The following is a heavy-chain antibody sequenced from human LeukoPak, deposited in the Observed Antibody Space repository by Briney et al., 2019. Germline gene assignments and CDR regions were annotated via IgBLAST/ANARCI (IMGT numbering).Heavy chain of an antibody. V-gene: IGHV1-8*03. CDR1: GYTFTSYG. CDR2: MNPNSGNT. Sequence: ASVKVSCKASGYTFTSYGISWVRQAPGQGPEWMGWMNPNSGNTGYAQKFQGRVTITRNTSISTAYMELSSLRSEDTAVYYCARVIFHDYSNYGWFDPWGQGTLVTVSS. CDR3: ARVIFHDYSNYGWFDP. D-gene: IGHD4-11*01. J-gene: IGHJ5*02.